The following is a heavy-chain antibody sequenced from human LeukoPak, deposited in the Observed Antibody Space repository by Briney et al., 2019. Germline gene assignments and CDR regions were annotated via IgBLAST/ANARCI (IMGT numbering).Heavy chain of an antibody. CDR1: GFTFSSYG. J-gene: IGHJ3*02. CDR2: IRYDGSNK. D-gene: IGHD2-2*02. Sequence: GSLRLSCAASGFTFSSYGMHWVRQAPGKGLEWVAFIRYDGSNKYYADSVKGRFTISRDNSKNTLYLQMNSLRAEDTAVYYCAKDRATQLLYFDIWGQGTMVTVSS. V-gene: IGHV3-30*02. CDR3: AKDRATQLLYFDI.